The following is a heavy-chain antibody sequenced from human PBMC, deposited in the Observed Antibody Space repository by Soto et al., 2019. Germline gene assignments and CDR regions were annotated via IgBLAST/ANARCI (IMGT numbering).Heavy chain of an antibody. CDR3: AKRPPLGVRPLNY. J-gene: IGHJ4*02. Sequence: GGSLRLSCAASGFTFSSNAMSWVRQAPGKGLEWVSGITGSGGITDYADSVKGRFTISRDNSRNTVYLQMTYLRVEDTAVYYCAKRPPLGVRPLNYWGQGTLVTVSS. CDR1: GFTFSSNA. V-gene: IGHV3-23*01. D-gene: IGHD3-16*01. CDR2: ITGSGGIT.